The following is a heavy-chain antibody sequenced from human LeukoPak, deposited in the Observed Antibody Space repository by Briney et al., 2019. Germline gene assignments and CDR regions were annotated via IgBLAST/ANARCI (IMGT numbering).Heavy chain of an antibody. Sequence: ASVKVSCKASGYTFTSYDINWVRQATGQGLEWMGWMNPNSGNTSYAQKFQGRVTMTRNTSISTAYMELSSLRSEDTAVYYCARDGRETTVVKDNWFDPWGQGTLVTVSS. V-gene: IGHV1-8*01. CDR2: MNPNSGNT. J-gene: IGHJ5*02. CDR1: GYTFTSYD. D-gene: IGHD4-23*01. CDR3: ARDGRETTVVKDNWFDP.